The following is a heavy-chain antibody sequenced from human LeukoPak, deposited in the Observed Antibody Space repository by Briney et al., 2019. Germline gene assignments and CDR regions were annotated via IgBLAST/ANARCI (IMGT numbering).Heavy chain of an antibody. CDR3: ARDFPTITSWYYFDS. CDR1: GFKIDDYY. J-gene: IGHJ4*02. D-gene: IGHD2-2*01. CDR2: ISLSGGTI. Sequence: PGGSLRLSCVASGFKIDDYYMSWIRQAPGKGLEWVSHISLSGGTIHYADSVKGRFTVSRDNAKNSLYLQMNSLRAEDTAVYYCARDFPTITSWYYFDSWGQGALVVVSS. V-gene: IGHV3-11*01.